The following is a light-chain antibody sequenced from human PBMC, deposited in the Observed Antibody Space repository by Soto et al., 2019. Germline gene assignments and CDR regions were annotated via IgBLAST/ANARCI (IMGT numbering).Light chain of an antibody. CDR1: QRVSSSY. Sequence: EIVLTQSPGTLSLSPGERATLSCRAGQRVSSSYLAWYQQKPGQAPRLLIYGASSRATGIPDRFSGSGSGTDFTLTISRLEPEDFAVYYCQQYETFGQGTKLEIK. CDR3: QQYET. CDR2: GAS. J-gene: IGKJ2*01. V-gene: IGKV3-20*01.